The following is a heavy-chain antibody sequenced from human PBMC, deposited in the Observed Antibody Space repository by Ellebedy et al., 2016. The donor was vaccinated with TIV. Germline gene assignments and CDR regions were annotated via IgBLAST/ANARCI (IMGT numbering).Heavy chain of an antibody. V-gene: IGHV3-30-3*01. J-gene: IGHJ4*02. Sequence: GESLKISCAASGFTFSTYSIHWIRQAPGKALQWVAVVLSEGARTYYADSVKDRFTISRDNSNNTLYLQMNSLRPEDTAVYYCAGRAYNWNDGSLFDYWGQGTLVTVSS. CDR1: GFTFSTYS. D-gene: IGHD1-1*01. CDR2: VLSEGART. CDR3: AGRAYNWNDGSLFDY.